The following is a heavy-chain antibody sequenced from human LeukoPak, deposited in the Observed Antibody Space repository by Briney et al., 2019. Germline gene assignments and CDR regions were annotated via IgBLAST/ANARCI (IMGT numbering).Heavy chain of an antibody. V-gene: IGHV1-2*04. J-gene: IGHJ5*02. CDR3: ARVVYSHGYCDRVTCPNWFDP. CDR1: GYIFTDYY. D-gene: IGHD2-2*03. Sequence: ASVKVSCKTSGYIFTDYYIHWVRQAPGQGLEWMGRINPKTGDTNSAQKFQRWVTMTRDTAISTAYMELNRLTLDDTAVYYCARVVYSHGYCDRVTCPNWFDPWGQGTLVTVSS. CDR2: INPKTGDT.